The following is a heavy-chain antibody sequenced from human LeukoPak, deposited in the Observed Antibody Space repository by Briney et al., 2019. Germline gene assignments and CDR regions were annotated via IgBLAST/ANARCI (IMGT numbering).Heavy chain of an antibody. CDR1: GFTFSSYS. J-gene: IGHJ4*02. D-gene: IGHD3-10*01. CDR2: ISSSSSYI. CDR3: ARGGGDGSGSYYNYYFDY. Sequence: GGSLRLSCAASGFTFSSYSMNWVRQAPGKGLEWVSSISSSSSYIYYADSVKGRLTISRDNAKNSLYLQMNSLRAEDTAVYYCARGGGDGSGSYYNYYFDYWGQGTLVTVSS. V-gene: IGHV3-21*01.